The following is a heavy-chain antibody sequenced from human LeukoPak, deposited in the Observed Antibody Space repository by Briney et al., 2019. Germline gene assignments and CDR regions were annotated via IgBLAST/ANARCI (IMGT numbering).Heavy chain of an antibody. D-gene: IGHD4-23*01. CDR2: IYYSGST. Sequence: SETLSLTCTVSGGSISSSSYYWGWIRQPPGKGLEWIGSIYYSGSTYYNPSLKSRVTISVDTSKNQFSLKLSSVTAADTAVYYCATYGGNSGGVVDYWGQGTLVTVSS. CDR3: ATYGGNSGGVVDY. J-gene: IGHJ4*02. CDR1: GGSISSSSYY. V-gene: IGHV4-39*01.